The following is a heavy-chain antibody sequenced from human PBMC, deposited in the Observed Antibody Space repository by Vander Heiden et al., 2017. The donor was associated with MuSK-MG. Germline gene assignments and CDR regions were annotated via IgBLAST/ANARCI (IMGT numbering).Heavy chain of an antibody. Sequence: EVRLVESGGGLVQPGRSLRLSCTASGFTFADYAMHWVRQAPGKGLEWVSGISWNSNSIAYGDSVEGRFTISRDNAKKSLYLQMTSLRADDTALYYCAKGGELYSASHWLDPWGQGTLVTVSS. CDR1: GFTFADYA. CDR2: ISWNSNSI. CDR3: AKGGELYSASHWLDP. J-gene: IGHJ5*02. V-gene: IGHV3-9*01. D-gene: IGHD1-7*01.